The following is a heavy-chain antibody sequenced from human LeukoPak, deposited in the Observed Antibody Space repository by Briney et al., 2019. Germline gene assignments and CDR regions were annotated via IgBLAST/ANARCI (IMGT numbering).Heavy chain of an antibody. CDR2: MNPNSGNT. V-gene: IGHV1-8*01. Sequence: GASVKVSCKASGYTFTSYDINWVRQATGQGLEWMGWMNPNSGNTGYAQKFQGRVTMTRNTSISTAYMELSGLRSEDTAVYYCARSGDYDFWSGRTDAFDIWGQGTMVTVSS. CDR3: ARSGDYDFWSGRTDAFDI. CDR1: GYTFTSYD. D-gene: IGHD3-3*01. J-gene: IGHJ3*02.